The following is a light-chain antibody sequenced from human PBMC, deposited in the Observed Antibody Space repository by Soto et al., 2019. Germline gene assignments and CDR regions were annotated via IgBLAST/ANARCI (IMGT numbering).Light chain of an antibody. V-gene: IGKV1-5*01. CDR1: QSISSW. Sequence: DIQMTQSPSTLSESVGDRVTITCWASQSISSWLAWYQQKPGKAPKLLIYDASSLESGVPSRFSGSGSGTEFTLTISSLQPDDFATYYCQQYNSYSYTFGQGTKLEIK. J-gene: IGKJ2*01. CDR3: QQYNSYSYT. CDR2: DAS.